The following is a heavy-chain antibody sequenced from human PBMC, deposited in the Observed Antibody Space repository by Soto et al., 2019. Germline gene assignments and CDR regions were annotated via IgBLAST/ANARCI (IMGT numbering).Heavy chain of an antibody. CDR1: GFTFSSYA. Sequence: GGSLRLSCAASGFTFSSYAMSWVRQAPGKGLEWVSAISGSGGSTYYADSVKGRFTISRDNSKNTLYLQMNSLRAEDTAVYYCAKAPFDHRSPGAAYYFDYLGQGTLVTVSS. V-gene: IGHV3-23*01. CDR3: AKAPFDHRSPGAAYYFDY. D-gene: IGHD3-10*01. CDR2: ISGSGGST. J-gene: IGHJ4*02.